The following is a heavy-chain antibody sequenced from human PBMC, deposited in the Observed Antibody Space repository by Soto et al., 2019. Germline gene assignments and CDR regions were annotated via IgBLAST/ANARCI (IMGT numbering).Heavy chain of an antibody. Sequence: PSETLSLTCTVSGGSISSSSNYWGWIRQPPGKGLEWIGSIYYSGSTYYNPSLKSRVTISVDTSKNQFSLKLNSVTAADTAVYYCARSLITMVPAADWGQGTLVTVSS. D-gene: IGHD3-10*01. CDR1: GGSISSSSNY. CDR2: IYYSGST. V-gene: IGHV4-39*01. CDR3: ARSLITMVPAAD. J-gene: IGHJ4*02.